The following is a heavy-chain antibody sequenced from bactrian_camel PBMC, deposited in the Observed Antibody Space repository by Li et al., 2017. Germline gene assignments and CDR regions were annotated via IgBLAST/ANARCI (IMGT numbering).Heavy chain of an antibody. CDR3: AADSRLVCYSASWSEYNY. CDR2: IDTVGST. V-gene: IGHV3S55*01. Sequence: QVQLVESGGGAVQAGGSLRLSCAASGDTYGDGYIMGWFRQAPGKEREGVAAIDTVGSTSYADSVKGRFTISQDNAKNTLYLQMNSLKPEDTAMYYCAADSRLVCYSASWSEYNYWGQGTQVTVS. D-gene: IGHD5*01. CDR1: GDTYGDGYI. J-gene: IGHJ4*01.